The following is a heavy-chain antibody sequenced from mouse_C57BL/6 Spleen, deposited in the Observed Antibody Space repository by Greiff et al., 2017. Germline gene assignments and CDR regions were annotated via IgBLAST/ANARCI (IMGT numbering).Heavy chain of an antibody. CDR1: GYSFTGYY. J-gene: IGHJ1*03. D-gene: IGHD1-1*01. V-gene: IGHV1-42*01. CDR2: INPRTGGT. CDR3: ARNYYGSIWYYDV. Sequence: VQLQQSGPELVKPGASVKISCKASGYSFTGYYMNWVKQSPEKSLEWIGEINPRTGGTTYNQKFKAKATLTVDKSSSTAYMQLKSLTSEDSAVYDGARNYYGSIWYYDVWGTGTTVTVSS.